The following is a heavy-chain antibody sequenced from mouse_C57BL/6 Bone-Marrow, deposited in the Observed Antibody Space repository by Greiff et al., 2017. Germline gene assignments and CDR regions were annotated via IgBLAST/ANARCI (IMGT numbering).Heavy chain of an antibody. CDR1: GFNIKDDY. CDR2: IDPENGDT. V-gene: IGHV14-4*01. D-gene: IGHD1-1*01. J-gene: IGHJ2*01. Sequence: EVQLQQSGAELVRPGASVKLSCTASGFNIKDDYMHWVKQRPEQGLEWIGWIDPENGDTEYASKFQGKATITADTSSNTAYLQLSSLTSEDTAVYYCTTSTVVNPFDYWGQGTTLTVSS. CDR3: TTSTVVNPFDY.